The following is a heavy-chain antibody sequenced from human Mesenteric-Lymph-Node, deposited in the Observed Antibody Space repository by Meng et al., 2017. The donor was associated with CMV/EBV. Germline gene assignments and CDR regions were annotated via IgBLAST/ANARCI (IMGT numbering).Heavy chain of an antibody. D-gene: IGHD1-1*01. J-gene: IGHJ5*02. V-gene: IGHV1-2*06. CDR2: ISPNTGDT. Sequence: QVQLVQSGAEVKKPGPSVKVSCKASGYSFTGYSIHWVRQAPGQGLEWMGRISPNTGDTIYEENFQGRVTMTRDTSINTAYMELSSLTSDDTAVYYCGRGQQTFDPWGQGTLVTVSS. CDR3: GRGQQTFDP. CDR1: GYSFTGYS.